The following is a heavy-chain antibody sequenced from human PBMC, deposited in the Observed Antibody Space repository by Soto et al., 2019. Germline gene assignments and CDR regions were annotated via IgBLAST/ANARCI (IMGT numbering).Heavy chain of an antibody. CDR2: IYPGDSNT. CDR3: ARHYYDILTGPFDY. V-gene: IGHV5-51*01. Sequence: GESLKISCKASGYSFNTYWIGWVRQMSGKGLEWMGIIYPGDSNTRYSPSFQGQVTISVDKSINTAYLQWSSLKASDTAMYYCARHYYDILTGPFDYWGQGTLVTVSS. J-gene: IGHJ4*02. CDR1: GYSFNTYW. D-gene: IGHD3-9*01.